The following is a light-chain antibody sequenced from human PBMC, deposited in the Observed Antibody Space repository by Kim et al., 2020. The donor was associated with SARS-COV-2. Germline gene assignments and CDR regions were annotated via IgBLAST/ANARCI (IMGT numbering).Light chain of an antibody. Sequence: PVDRASPSCMASQSIDTYVAWYQQRPGQAPRLLIYDASNRATGVPDRISGSGSGTDFTLTISSLEPEDFSTYYCQQRNSWPPAVTFCGGTKVDIK. CDR3: QQRNSWPPAVT. CDR1: QSIDTY. V-gene: IGKV3-11*01. CDR2: DAS. J-gene: IGKJ4*01.